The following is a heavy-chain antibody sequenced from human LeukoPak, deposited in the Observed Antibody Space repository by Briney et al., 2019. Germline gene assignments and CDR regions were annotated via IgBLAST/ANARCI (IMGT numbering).Heavy chain of an antibody. D-gene: IGHD3-10*01. CDR1: VFTFEDYP. CDR3: AKDIDADYGSGSYQDY. Sequence: SLRLSCAASVFTFEDYPMHWVRQAPGKGLERVSGISWNSGSIGYADSVKGRFTISRDNAKNSLYLQMNSLRAEDTALYYCAKDIDADYGSGSYQDYWGQGTLVTVSS. V-gene: IGHV3-9*01. CDR2: ISWNSGSI. J-gene: IGHJ4*02.